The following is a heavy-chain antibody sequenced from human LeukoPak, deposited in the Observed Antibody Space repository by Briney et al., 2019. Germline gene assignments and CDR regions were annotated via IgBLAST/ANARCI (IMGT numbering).Heavy chain of an antibody. CDR2: IYYSGST. CDR1: GGSISSYY. CDR3: ARLGIAAAQ. D-gene: IGHD6-13*01. Sequence: SETLSLTCTVSGGSISSYYWSWIRQPPGKGLGWIGYIYYSGSTNYNPSLKSRVTISVDTSKNQFSLKLSSVTAADTAVYYCARLGIAAAQWGQGTLVTVSS. V-gene: IGHV4-59*08. J-gene: IGHJ4*02.